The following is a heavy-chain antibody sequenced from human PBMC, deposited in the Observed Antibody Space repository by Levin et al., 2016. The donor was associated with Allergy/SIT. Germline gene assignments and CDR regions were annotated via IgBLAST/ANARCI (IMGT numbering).Heavy chain of an antibody. CDR1: GFTFSSYS. V-gene: IGHV3-48*01. J-gene: IGHJ3*02. CDR2: LVVVVVP. CDR3: ARDLGSMVRGVNPLDAFDI. Sequence: GGPLRLSCAASGFTFSSYSMNWVRQAPGKGLDGFHTLVVVVVPYTTQTRVKGRFTISRDNAKNSLYLQMNSLRAEDTAVYYCARDLGSMVRGVNPLDAFDIWGQGTMVTVSS. D-gene: IGHD3-10*01.